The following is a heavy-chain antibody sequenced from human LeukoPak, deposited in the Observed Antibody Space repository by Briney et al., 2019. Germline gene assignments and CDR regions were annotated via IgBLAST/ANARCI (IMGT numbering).Heavy chain of an antibody. J-gene: IGHJ4*02. CDR3: ARDPSWVRGPHRFDY. V-gene: IGHV3-30-3*01. D-gene: IGHD3-10*01. Sequence: GGSLRLSCAASGFTFSSYAMHWVRQAPGKGLEWVAVISYDGSNKYYADSVKGRFTISRDNSKNTLYLQMNSLRAEDTAVYYCARDPSWVRGPHRFDYWGQGTLVTVSS. CDR1: GFTFSSYA. CDR2: ISYDGSNK.